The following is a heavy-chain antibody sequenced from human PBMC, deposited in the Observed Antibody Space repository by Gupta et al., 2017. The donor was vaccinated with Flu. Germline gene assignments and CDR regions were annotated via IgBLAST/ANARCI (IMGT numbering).Heavy chain of an antibody. CDR2: IYSGGST. CDR1: GFNVSSNY. V-gene: IGHV3-53*01. CDR3: ARESGYMDV. J-gene: IGHJ6*03. Sequence: ASGFNVSSNYMSWVRQAPGKGLEWVSVIYSGGSTYYADSVKGRFTIARDNSKNTLYLQMNSLRAEDTAVYYCARESGYMDVWGKGTTVTVSS.